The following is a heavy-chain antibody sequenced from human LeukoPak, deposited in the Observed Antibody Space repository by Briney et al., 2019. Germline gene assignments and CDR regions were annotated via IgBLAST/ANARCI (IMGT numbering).Heavy chain of an antibody. CDR3: ARVRYSSGWYDGLDY. J-gene: IGHJ4*02. V-gene: IGHV4-39*01. CDR2: VYYNGDT. Sequence: SETLSLTCTVSGGSISSSSHYWAWIRRPPGKGLEWIGSVYYNGDTHYSPSLKSPVTISVDTSKNQFSLRLSSVTAADTAVYYCARVRYSSGWYDGLDYWGQGTLVTVSS. CDR1: GGSISSSSHY. D-gene: IGHD6-19*01.